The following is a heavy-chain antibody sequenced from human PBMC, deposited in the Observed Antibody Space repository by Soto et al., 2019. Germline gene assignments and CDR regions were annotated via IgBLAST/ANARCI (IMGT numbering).Heavy chain of an antibody. V-gene: IGHV1-3*01. CDR1: GYTLTRYT. D-gene: IGHD2-15*01. Sequence: ASVKVSCKASGYTLTRYTMNWVLQAPGQRLEWMGLINPDNGNTKSSQKFQDRVIITRDTSASTAYMDLSSLRSEDTAVYYCARGIATGQLDPWGQGTLVTVSS. J-gene: IGHJ5*02. CDR3: ARGIATGQLDP. CDR2: INPDNGNT.